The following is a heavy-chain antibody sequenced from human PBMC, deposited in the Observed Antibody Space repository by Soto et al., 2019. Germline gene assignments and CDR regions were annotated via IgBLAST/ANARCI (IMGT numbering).Heavy chain of an antibody. J-gene: IGHJ3*02. D-gene: IGHD2-2*01. Sequence: QPGGSLRLSCAASGFTFSSYAMSWVRQAPGKGLEWVSGISGSGGTTYYADSVQGRFTISRDNSKNTLYLQMNSLRVDDTAVYYCAKSLGSSSSKRAFDIWGQGTMVTVS. CDR3: AKSLGSSSSKRAFDI. CDR2: ISGSGGTT. CDR1: GFTFSSYA. V-gene: IGHV3-23*01.